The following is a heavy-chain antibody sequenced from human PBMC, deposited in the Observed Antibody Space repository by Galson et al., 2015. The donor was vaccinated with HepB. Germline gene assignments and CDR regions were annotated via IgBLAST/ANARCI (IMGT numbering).Heavy chain of an antibody. CDR3: ARDRGDYGDYHTDYYYYGMDV. Sequence: CAISGDSVSSNSAAWNWIRQSPSRGLEWLGRTYYRSKWYNDYAVSVKSRITINPDTSKNQFSLQLNSVTPEDTAVYYCARDRGDYGDYHTDYYYYGMDVWGQGTTVTVSS. J-gene: IGHJ6*02. D-gene: IGHD4-17*01. CDR1: GDSVSSNSAA. CDR2: TYYRSKWYN. V-gene: IGHV6-1*01.